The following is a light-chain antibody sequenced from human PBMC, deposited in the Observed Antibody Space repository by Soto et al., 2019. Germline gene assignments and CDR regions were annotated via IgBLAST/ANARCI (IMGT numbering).Light chain of an antibody. CDR2: DAS. J-gene: IGKJ1*01. CDR1: QSISSW. V-gene: IGKV1-5*01. Sequence: DIQLTQSPSFLSASVGDRVTITCRASQSISSWLAWYQQKPGKDPKFLIYDASNLESGVPSRFSGSGSGTEFTLNISSLQPDDFATYYCHQYSSYWPFGKGTKVDIX. CDR3: HQYSSYWP.